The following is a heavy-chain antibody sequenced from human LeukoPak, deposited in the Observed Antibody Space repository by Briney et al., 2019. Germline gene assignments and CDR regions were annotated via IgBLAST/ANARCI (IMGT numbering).Heavy chain of an antibody. D-gene: IGHD6-6*01. J-gene: IGHJ5*02. Sequence: GGSLRLSCAASGFTFSSYGMHWVRQAPGKGLEWVAVIWYDGSNKYYADSVKGRFTISRDISKNTLYLQMNSLRAEDTAVYYCAAYSSSSYWFDPWGQGTLVTVSS. V-gene: IGHV3-33*01. CDR1: GFTFSSYG. CDR3: AAYSSSSYWFDP. CDR2: IWYDGSNK.